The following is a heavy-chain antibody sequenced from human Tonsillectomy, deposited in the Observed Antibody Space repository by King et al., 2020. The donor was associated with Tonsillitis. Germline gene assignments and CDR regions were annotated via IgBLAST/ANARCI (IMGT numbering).Heavy chain of an antibody. D-gene: IGHD3-22*01. J-gene: IGHJ4*02. CDR1: GGTFSSYA. CDR2: IIPSFVTA. V-gene: IGHV1-69*01. CDR3: AREGGSGISGYGY. Sequence: QLLQSGAEVKKPGSSVKVSCKASGGTFSSYAISWVLQAPGQGLEWMGGIIPSFVTAHYAQKFQGRVTITADESTSTAYMELSSLRSVDTPVYYCAREGGSGISGYGYWGQGTLVTVSS.